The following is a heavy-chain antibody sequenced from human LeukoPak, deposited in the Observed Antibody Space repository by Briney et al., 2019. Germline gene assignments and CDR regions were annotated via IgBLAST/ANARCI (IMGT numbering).Heavy chain of an antibody. D-gene: IGHD2-2*01. Sequence: PGGSLRLSCAASGFTFSSYWMSWVRQAPGKGLEWVANIKQDGSEKYYVDSVKGRFTISRDNAKNSLYLQMNSLRAEDTAVYYCARDRCSSTSCYVTYWGQGTLVTVSS. CDR2: IKQDGSEK. CDR3: ARDRCSSTSCYVTY. V-gene: IGHV3-7*01. J-gene: IGHJ4*02. CDR1: GFTFSSYW.